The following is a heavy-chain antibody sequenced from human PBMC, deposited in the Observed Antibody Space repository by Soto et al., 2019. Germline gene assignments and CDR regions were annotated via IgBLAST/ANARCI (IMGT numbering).Heavy chain of an antibody. Sequence: QVQLVQSGAEVKKPGASVKVSCKASGYTFTSYGISWVRQAPGQGLEWMGWISAYNGNTNYAQKIQGRVTMTTDTSTSTAYMELRSLRSDDTAVYYWARAVDYYDSSGYYTHEYFQHWGQGTLVTVSS. J-gene: IGHJ1*01. CDR1: GYTFTSYG. CDR2: ISAYNGNT. V-gene: IGHV1-18*01. CDR3: ARAVDYYDSSGYYTHEYFQH. D-gene: IGHD3-22*01.